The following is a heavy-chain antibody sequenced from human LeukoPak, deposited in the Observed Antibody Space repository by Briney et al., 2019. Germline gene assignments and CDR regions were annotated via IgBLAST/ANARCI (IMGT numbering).Heavy chain of an antibody. Sequence: GASVKVSCKASGYIFSDYYMHWGRQAPGQGLEWMGWIKHDSVGTNHEQNFQGRVIITLDTANNTAYIELTRLTCDDRAVYYCSRGSAMVTTYRGGNWFDPWGQGTLVTVSS. V-gene: IGHV1-2*02. CDR1: GYIFSDYY. CDR3: SRGSAMVTTYRGGNWFDP. CDR2: IKHDSVGT. J-gene: IGHJ5*02. D-gene: IGHD5-18*01.